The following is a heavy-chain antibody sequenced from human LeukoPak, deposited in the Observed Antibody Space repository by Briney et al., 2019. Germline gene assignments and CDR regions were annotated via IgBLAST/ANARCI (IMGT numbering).Heavy chain of an antibody. J-gene: IGHJ4*02. CDR2: MNPNSGNT. CDR3: ARGRGGYYYDSSGYIYYFDY. CDR1: GYTFTSYD. D-gene: IGHD3-22*01. Sequence: ASVKVSCXASGYTFTSYDINWVRQATGQGLEWMGWMNPNSGNTGYAQKFQGRVTMTRNTSISTAYMELSSLRSEDTAVYYCARGRGGYYYDSSGYIYYFDYWGQGTLVTVSS. V-gene: IGHV1-8*01.